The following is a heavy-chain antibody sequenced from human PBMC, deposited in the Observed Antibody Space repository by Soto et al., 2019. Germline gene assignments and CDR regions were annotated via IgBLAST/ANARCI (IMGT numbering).Heavy chain of an antibody. CDR3: ARGDTRLGELSHNY. Sequence: QLQLQESGSGHVKPSQALALTCVVSGGSVSSGGHSWSWIRQSPGKGLEWVGSIYQSEYAYYSPSLRSRVAISVDRSNNQVSLRMTSMTAADTAIYYCARGDTRLGELSHNYWGQGTLVTLCS. J-gene: IGHJ4*02. CDR2: IYQSEYA. CDR1: GGSVSSGGHS. V-gene: IGHV4-30-2*06. D-gene: IGHD3-16*02.